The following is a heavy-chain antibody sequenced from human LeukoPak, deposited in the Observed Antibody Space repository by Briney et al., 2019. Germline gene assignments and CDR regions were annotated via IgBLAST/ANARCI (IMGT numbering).Heavy chain of an antibody. J-gene: IGHJ3*02. CDR1: GFAFSDYY. V-gene: IGHV3-11*04. Sequence: GGSLRLSCAASGFAFSDYYMSCIRQAPGKGLEWVSYISSSGSIVYYADSVKGRFTISRDNAKNSLYLQMNSLRAEDTAVYYCARGLLWFGELQAFDIWGQGTMVTVSS. CDR3: ARGLLWFGELQAFDI. CDR2: ISSSGSIV. D-gene: IGHD3-10*01.